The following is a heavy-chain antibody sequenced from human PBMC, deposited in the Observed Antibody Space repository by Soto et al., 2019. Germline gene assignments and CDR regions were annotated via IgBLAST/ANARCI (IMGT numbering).Heavy chain of an antibody. CDR1: GGSLGSDHFY. CDR3: XXXXXSGFSEPYFDY. V-gene: IGHV4-30-4*08. CDR2: IYYSGST. D-gene: IGHD3-22*01. Sequence: QVQLQESGPGLVKPSQTLSLTCTVTGGSLGSDHFYWGWIRQRPGKGLEWIGYIYYSGSTYYSPSLRSRVTISLDTSKNQFSLXXXXXXXXXXAXXXXXXXXXSGFSEPYFDYWGQGTLVTVSS. J-gene: IGHJ4*02.